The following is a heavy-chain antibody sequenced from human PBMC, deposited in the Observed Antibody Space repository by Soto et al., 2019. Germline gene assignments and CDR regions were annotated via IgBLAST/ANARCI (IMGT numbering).Heavy chain of an antibody. CDR1: GYTFTSYY. V-gene: IGHV1-46*01. D-gene: IGHD6-13*01. J-gene: IGHJ6*04. CDR2: INPSGGST. CDR3: ARELAAAGTVDYYYGMDV. Sequence: ASVKVSCKASGYTFTSYYMHWVRQAPGQGLEWMGIINPSGGSTSYAQKFQGRVTMTRDTSTSTVYMELSSLRSEDTAVYYCARELAAAGTVDYYYGMDVWGKGTTVTVSS.